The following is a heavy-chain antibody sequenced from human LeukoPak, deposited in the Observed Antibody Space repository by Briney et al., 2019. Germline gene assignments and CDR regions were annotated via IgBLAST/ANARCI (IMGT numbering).Heavy chain of an antibody. Sequence: PSGTLSLTCAVSGGSISSSNWWTWVRQPPGKGLEWIGEIFHSGSTNYNPSLKSRVTISVDKSKNQFSLRLNSMTAAGTAVYYCARVSVAGLDFWGQGTLVTASS. J-gene: IGHJ4*02. CDR1: GGSISSSNW. CDR3: ARVSVAGLDF. CDR2: IFHSGST. D-gene: IGHD3/OR15-3a*01. V-gene: IGHV4-4*02.